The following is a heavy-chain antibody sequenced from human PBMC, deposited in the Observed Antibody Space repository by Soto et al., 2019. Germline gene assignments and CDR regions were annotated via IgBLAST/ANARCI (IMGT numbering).Heavy chain of an antibody. D-gene: IGHD1-7*01. J-gene: IGHJ4*02. V-gene: IGHV1-3*01. CDR3: ARERAPKLELRSPFDY. CDR2: INAGNGNT. Sequence: ASVKVSCKASGYTFTSYAMHWVRQAPGQRLEWMGWINAGNGNTKYSQKFQGRVTITRDTSASTAYMELSSLRSEDTAVYYCARERAPKLELRSPFDYWGQGTLVTVSS. CDR1: GYTFTSYA.